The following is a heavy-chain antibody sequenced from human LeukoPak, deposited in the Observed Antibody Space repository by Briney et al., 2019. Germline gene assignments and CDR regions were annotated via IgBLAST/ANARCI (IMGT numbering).Heavy chain of an antibody. V-gene: IGHV3-64D*09. J-gene: IGHJ6*02. D-gene: IGHD2-15*01. CDR3: VKGGLVVVVAATIHSYYGMDV. Sequence: GGSLRLSCSASGFTFSSYAMHWVRQAPGKGLEYVSAISSNGGSTYYADSVKGRFTISRDNSKNTLYLQMSSLRAEDTAVYYSVKGGLVVVVAATIHSYYGMDVWGQGTTATVSS. CDR1: GFTFSSYA. CDR2: ISSNGGST.